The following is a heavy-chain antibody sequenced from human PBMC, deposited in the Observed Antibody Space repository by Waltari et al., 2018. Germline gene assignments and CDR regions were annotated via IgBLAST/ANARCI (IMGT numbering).Heavy chain of an antibody. D-gene: IGHD4-17*01. V-gene: IGHV4-39*01. CDR3: GRIAFGDDGGYFQY. CDR1: GGSITTNYN. CDR2: MQYRGST. Sequence: QLQLQESRPGLVRPSETLSLTCTVSGGSITTNYNWAWIRQPPGKGLEWMGNMQYRGSTFYNPSLMSRVTISLDTSKNQFSLTLTSVDAADTAVYFCGRIAFGDDGGYFQYWGQGTLVTVSS. J-gene: IGHJ1*01.